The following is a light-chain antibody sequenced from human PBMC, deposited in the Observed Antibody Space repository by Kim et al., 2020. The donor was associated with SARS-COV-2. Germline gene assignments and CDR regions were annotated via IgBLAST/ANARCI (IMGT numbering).Light chain of an antibody. Sequence: DVRMTQSPSSVSASVGDRVTITCRASLGIASRLAWYQQKPVRAPKLLIYAAYTLQTGVTSRFSVSGSGTDFTLTINSLQPEDVATYYCQQANSFPYTFGQGTKLEIK. J-gene: IGKJ2*01. CDR2: AAY. V-gene: IGKV1-12*01. CDR3: QQANSFPYT. CDR1: LGIASR.